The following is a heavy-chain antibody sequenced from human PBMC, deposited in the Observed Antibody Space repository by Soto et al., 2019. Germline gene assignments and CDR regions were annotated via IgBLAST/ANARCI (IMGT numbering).Heavy chain of an antibody. V-gene: IGHV3-23*01. CDR2: ISDSGGST. J-gene: IGHJ4*02. D-gene: IGHD1-26*01. Sequence: EVQLLESGGGLVQPGGSLRLSCAASGFTFSNFAMSWVRQAPGKGLEWVSSISDSGGSTFYADSVKGRFTISRDSSKNTLYLQIGSLRVEDTAVYYCAKEVGAPGDYWGQGTLVTVSS. CDR3: AKEVGAPGDY. CDR1: GFTFSNFA.